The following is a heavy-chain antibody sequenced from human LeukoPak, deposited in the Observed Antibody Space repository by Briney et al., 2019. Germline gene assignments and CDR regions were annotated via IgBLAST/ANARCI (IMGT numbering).Heavy chain of an antibody. J-gene: IGHJ4*02. CDR2: IYYSGST. Sequence: SETLSLTCIVSGGSISSKTYYWGWIRQHPGKGLEWIGYIYYSGSTYYNPSLKSRVTISVDTSKNQFSLKLSSVTAADTAVYYCEARTTTPARYYFDYWGQGTLVTVSS. V-gene: IGHV4-31*03. CDR3: EARTTTPARYYFDY. D-gene: IGHD4-17*01. CDR1: GGSISSKTYY.